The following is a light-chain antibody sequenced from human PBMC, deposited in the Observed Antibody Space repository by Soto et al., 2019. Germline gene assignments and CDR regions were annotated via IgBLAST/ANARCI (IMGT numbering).Light chain of an antibody. CDR3: QQYNNWPPT. V-gene: IGKV3-15*01. Sequence: EIVMTQSPATLSVSPGERATLSCRASQSVSSNLAWYQQKPGQAPRLLIYGASTRATGIPARFSGSGSGTEFTLTISSLRSEDFAVYYCQQYNNWPPTFGQGTK. CDR1: QSVSSN. CDR2: GAS. J-gene: IGKJ1*01.